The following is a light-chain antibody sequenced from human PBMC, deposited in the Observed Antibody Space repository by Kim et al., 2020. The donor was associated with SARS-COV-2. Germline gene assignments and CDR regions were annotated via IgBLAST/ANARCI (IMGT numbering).Light chain of an antibody. Sequence: SPGERETRPCRTTTSVCGHCLAWYQRKPGQAPRLLIYSVSNRATGIPDRFSASRSGTDFTLTIRGLEPEDFTVYYCQQYGIAPPCSFGQGTRLEI. CDR1: TSVCGHC. CDR2: SVS. J-gene: IGKJ2*02. V-gene: IGKV3-20*01. CDR3: QQYGIAPPCS.